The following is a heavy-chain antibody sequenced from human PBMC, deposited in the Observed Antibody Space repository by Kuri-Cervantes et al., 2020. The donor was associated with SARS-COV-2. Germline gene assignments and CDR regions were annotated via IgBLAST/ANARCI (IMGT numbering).Heavy chain of an antibody. J-gene: IGHJ4*02. D-gene: IGHD1-1*01. Sequence: GGSLRLSCAASGFTFSGHWIHWVRQAPGKGLVWVSRINPDGSYTNNADSVKGRFTLSRDNAKNMLFLQMNSLSAEDTAVYYCVSDGDHWNFDYWGQGTLVTVSS. CDR2: INPDGSYT. CDR1: GFTFSGHW. V-gene: IGHV3-74*01. CDR3: VSDGDHWNFDY.